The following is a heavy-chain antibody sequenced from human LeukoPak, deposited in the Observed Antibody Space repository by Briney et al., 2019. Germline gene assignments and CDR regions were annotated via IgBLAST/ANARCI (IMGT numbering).Heavy chain of an antibody. D-gene: IGHD1-1*01. CDR2: IHHSGST. Sequence: SETLSLTCTVSGYSISSGYYWGWIRQPPGKGLEWIGSIHHSGSTSYNPSLKSRVTISVDTSKNQFSLKLSSVTAADTAVYYCARDNSRGLVGYWGQGTLVTVSS. J-gene: IGHJ4*02. V-gene: IGHV4-38-2*02. CDR3: ARDNSRGLVGY. CDR1: GYSISSGYY.